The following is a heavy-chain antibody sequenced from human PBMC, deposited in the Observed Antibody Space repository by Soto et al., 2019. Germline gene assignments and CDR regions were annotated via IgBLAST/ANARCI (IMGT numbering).Heavy chain of an antibody. D-gene: IGHD6-13*01. V-gene: IGHV6-1*01. Sequence: SQTLSLTCAISGDSVSSNSAAWNWIRQSPSRGLEWLGRTYYRSKWYNDYAVSVKSRITINPDTSKNQFSLQLNSVTPEDTAVYSCARESVPQQPAYYFDYWGQGPLITVSS. CDR3: ARESVPQQPAYYFDY. CDR2: TYYRSKWYN. CDR1: GDSVSSNSAA. J-gene: IGHJ4*02.